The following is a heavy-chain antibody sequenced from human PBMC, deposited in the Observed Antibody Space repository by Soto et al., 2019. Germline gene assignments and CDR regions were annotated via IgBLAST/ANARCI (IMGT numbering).Heavy chain of an antibody. Sequence: QVQLQESGPGLVKPSETLSLTCTVSGGSVSSGSYYWSWIRQPPGKGLEWIGYIYYSGSTNYNPSLKRRVTLSVDTSKNQFSLKLSSVTAADTAVYYCARGLYSGSLDGYNYYYGMDVWGPGTTVTVSS. CDR3: ARGLYSGSLDGYNYYYGMDV. V-gene: IGHV4-61*01. CDR1: GGSVSSGSYY. J-gene: IGHJ6*02. D-gene: IGHD6-6*01. CDR2: IYYSGST.